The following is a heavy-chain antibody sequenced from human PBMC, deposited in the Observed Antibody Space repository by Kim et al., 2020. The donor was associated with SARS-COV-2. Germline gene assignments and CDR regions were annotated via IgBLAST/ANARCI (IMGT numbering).Heavy chain of an antibody. CDR3: AKDGAMVRSRLYGMDV. D-gene: IGHD3-10*01. J-gene: IGHJ6*02. CDR2: ISGSGGST. CDR1: GFTFSSYA. V-gene: IGHV3-23*01. Sequence: GGSLRLSCAASGFTFSSYAMSWVRQAPGKGMEWVSAISGSGGSTYYADSVKGRFTISRDNSKNTLYLQMNSLRAEDTAVYYCAKDGAMVRSRLYGMDVWGQGTTVTVSS.